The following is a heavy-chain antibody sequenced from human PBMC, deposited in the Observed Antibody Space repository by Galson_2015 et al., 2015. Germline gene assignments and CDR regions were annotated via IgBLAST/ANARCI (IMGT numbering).Heavy chain of an antibody. Sequence: SLRHSCAASGITFGSYDMNWVRQAPGKGLYCVSTINKSGGGTFYADPVKGRFTISRDNSKNTLYLQMNSLRAEDTAVYYCAVLGYWGQGTLVTVSS. CDR2: INKSGGGT. D-gene: IGHD2-15*01. J-gene: IGHJ4*02. CDR1: GITFGSYD. CDR3: AVLGY. V-gene: IGHV3-23*05.